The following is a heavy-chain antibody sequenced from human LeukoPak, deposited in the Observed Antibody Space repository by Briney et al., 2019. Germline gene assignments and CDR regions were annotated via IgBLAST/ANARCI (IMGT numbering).Heavy chain of an antibody. V-gene: IGHV1-18*01. CDR2: ISAYNGNT. D-gene: IGHD3-10*01. CDR1: GYTFTSYG. CDR3: ARVRVTMVRGVIIPPYYFDY. Sequence: ASVKVSCKASGYTFTSYGISWVRQAPGQGLEWMGWISAYNGNTNYAQKLQGRVTMTTDTSTSTAYMELRSLRSDDTAVYYCARVRVTMVRGVIIPPYYFDYWGQGTLVTVSS. J-gene: IGHJ4*02.